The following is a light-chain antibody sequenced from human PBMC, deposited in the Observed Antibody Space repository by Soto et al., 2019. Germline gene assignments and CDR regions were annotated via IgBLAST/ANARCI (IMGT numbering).Light chain of an antibody. CDR2: RNN. Sequence: QSVLTRPPSASGAPGQRVTISCSGSSSNIGSNYVYWYQQLPGTAPKLLIYRNNQRPSGVPDRFSGSKSGTSASLAISGLRSEDEADYYCAAWDDSLSAPHYVFGTGTKVTVL. V-gene: IGLV1-47*01. J-gene: IGLJ1*01. CDR3: AAWDDSLSAPHYV. CDR1: SSNIGSNY.